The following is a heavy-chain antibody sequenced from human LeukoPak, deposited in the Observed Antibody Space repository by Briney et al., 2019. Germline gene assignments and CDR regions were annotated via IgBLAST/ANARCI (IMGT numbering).Heavy chain of an antibody. Sequence: ASVTVSCKASGFTFTVYSLHWVRQAPGQGLEWMGRINPNNGDTNYAQKFQDRVTMTRDTSISTAYMELTSLRSDDTAVYYCARHGTYDFAEEWGQGTLVTVSA. CDR1: GFTFTVYS. V-gene: IGHV1-2*06. CDR3: ARHGTYDFAEE. J-gene: IGHJ4*02. D-gene: IGHD3-3*01. CDR2: INPNNGDT.